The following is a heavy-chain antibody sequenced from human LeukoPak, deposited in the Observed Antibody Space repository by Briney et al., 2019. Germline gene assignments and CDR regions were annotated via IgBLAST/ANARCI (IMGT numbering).Heavy chain of an antibody. CDR2: IYYSGST. CDR3: ARDPLNEGNHLDY. D-gene: IGHD4-23*01. CDR1: GGSISSGDYY. J-gene: IGHJ4*02. V-gene: IGHV4-30-4*01. Sequence: SETLSLTCTVSGGSISSGDYYWSWIRQPPGKGLEWIGYIYYSGSTYYNPSLKSRVTISVDTSKNQFSLKLSSVTAADTAVYYCARDPLNEGNHLDYWGQGTLVTVSS.